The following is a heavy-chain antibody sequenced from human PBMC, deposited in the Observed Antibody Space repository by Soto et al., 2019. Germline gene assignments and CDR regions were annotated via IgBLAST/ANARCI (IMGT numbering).Heavy chain of an antibody. CDR1: GYSFPSFW. CDR3: VKQHPLDSRAWHN. J-gene: IGHJ4*02. V-gene: IGHV5-51*01. D-gene: IGHD6-19*01. Sequence: GESLKISCKVSGYSFPSFWIGWVRQMPGKGLEWLGSIYPGDSETRYSPSFQGEVTISADKSITTAYLHWSSLRASDTATYYCVKQHPLDSRAWHNWGQGTLITVSS. CDR2: IYPGDSET.